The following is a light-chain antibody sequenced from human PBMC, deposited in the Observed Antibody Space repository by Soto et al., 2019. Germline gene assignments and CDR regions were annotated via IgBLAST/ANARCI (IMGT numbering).Light chain of an antibody. V-gene: IGLV2-14*02. CDR1: SSDVGNNNH. CDR2: EVD. Sequence: QSVLTQSASVSGSPGQSITVSCTGTSSDVGNNNHVCWYQQHPGKAPKLIIYEVDKRPSGVSSRFSGSKSGNTASLTISGLRAEDEADYSCTSYTSSRTYVFGIGTKVT. J-gene: IGLJ1*01. CDR3: TSYTSSRTYV.